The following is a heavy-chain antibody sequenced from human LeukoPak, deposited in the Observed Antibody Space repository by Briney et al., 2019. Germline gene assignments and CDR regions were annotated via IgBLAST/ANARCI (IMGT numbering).Heavy chain of an antibody. J-gene: IGHJ4*02. D-gene: IGHD2-2*01. V-gene: IGHV3-23*01. CDR3: AKVLSRHIVVVPAATVHFDY. Sequence: AGGSLRLSCAASGFTFSSYAMSWVCQAPGKGLEWVSAISGSGGSTYYADSVKGRFTISRDNSKNTLYLQMNSLRAEDTAVYYCAKVLSRHIVVVPAATVHFDYWGQGTLVTVSS. CDR1: GFTFSSYA. CDR2: ISGSGGST.